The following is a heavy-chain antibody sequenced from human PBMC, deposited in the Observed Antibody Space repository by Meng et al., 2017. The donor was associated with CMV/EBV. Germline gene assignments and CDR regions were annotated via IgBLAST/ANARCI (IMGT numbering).Heavy chain of an antibody. CDR1: GGSFSGYY. CDR2: INHSGST. V-gene: IGHV4-34*01. D-gene: IGHD3-3*01. CDR3: ARALRFLEWLPDY. J-gene: IGHJ4*02. Sequence: GSLRLSCAVYGGSFSGYYWSWIRQPPGKGLEWIGEINHSGSTNYNPSLESRDTISVDTSKNQFSLKLSSVTAADTAVYYCARALRFLEWLPDYWGQGTLVTVSS.